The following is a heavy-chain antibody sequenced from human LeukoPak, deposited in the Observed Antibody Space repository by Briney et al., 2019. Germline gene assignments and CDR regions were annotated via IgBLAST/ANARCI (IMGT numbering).Heavy chain of an antibody. V-gene: IGHV3-30*02. D-gene: IGHD3-22*01. Sequence: GGSLRLSCAASGFTFSIYGMQWVRQAPGKGLEWVAFIRYDGNNKYYADSVKGRFTISRDDSKNTVYLQMNSLRADDTAVYYCARARNYYDKSGLFDSWGQGTLVTVSS. CDR3: ARARNYYDKSGLFDS. CDR2: IRYDGNNK. J-gene: IGHJ4*02. CDR1: GFTFSIYG.